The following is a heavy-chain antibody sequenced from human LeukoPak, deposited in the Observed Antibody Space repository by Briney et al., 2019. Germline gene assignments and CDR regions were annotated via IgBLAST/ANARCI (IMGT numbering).Heavy chain of an antibody. D-gene: IGHD5-24*01. CDR1: GGSISNYY. CDR3: ARDRLQLHS. V-gene: IGHV4-59*01. CDR2: IYYTGNT. J-gene: IGHJ4*02. Sequence: SQTLSLTCTVSGGSISNYYWNWIRQPPGKGLEWIGYIYYTGNTNYNPSLKSRVTISVDTSKNQFSLKLSSVTAADTAVYYCARDRLQLHSWGQGTLVTVSS.